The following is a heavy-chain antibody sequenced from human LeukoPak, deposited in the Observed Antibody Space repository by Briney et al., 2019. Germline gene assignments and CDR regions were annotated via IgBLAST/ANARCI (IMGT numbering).Heavy chain of an antibody. CDR3: AKDLAAGTTGGDWFDP. D-gene: IGHD1-7*01. CDR1: GFTFSSYG. J-gene: IGHJ5*02. Sequence: GGSLRLSCAASGFTFSSYGMHWVRQAPGKGLEWVAFIRYDGSNKYYADSVKGRFTISRDNSKNTLYLQMNSLRAEDTAVYYCAKDLAAGTTGGDWFDPWGQGTLVTVSA. V-gene: IGHV3-30*02. CDR2: IRYDGSNK.